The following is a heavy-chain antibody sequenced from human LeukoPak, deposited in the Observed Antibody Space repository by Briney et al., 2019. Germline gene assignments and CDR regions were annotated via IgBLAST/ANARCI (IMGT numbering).Heavy chain of an antibody. J-gene: IGHJ3*02. Sequence: GGSLRLSCVASGFTFSSYWMSWVRQAPGKGLEWVAKIKEDGGEKYYVDSVKGRFTPSRDNAKNSLYLQMSSLGAEDTAVYYCAREKLDYVWGSYRPGAFDIWGQGTVVTVSS. V-gene: IGHV3-7*01. CDR3: AREKLDYVWGSYRPGAFDI. CDR2: IKEDGGEK. CDR1: GFTFSSYW. D-gene: IGHD3-16*02.